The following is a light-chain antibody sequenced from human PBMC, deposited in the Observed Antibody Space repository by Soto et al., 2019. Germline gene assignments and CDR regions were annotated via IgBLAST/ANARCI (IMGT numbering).Light chain of an antibody. J-gene: IGKJ2*02. CDR1: QSVSSY. CDR3: QQRSIWPPGGT. CDR2: DAS. Sequence: DIVLPQSPATLSLSPGEIATLSCRSSQSVSSYLAWYQQKPGQAPRLLLYDASNRATGIPARLSGIGSGTDFTLTIGSLEPEDFAVYYCQQRSIWPPGGTCGQGTKLEIK. V-gene: IGKV3-11*01.